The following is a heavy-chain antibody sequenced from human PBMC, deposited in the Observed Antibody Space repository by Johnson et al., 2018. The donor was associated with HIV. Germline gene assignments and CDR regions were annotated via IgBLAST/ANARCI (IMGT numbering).Heavy chain of an antibody. Sequence: QVQLVESGGGLVQPGGSLKLSCAASGFTFSSYAMHWVRQAPGKGLEWVAVISYDGSNKYYADSVKGRFTISRDNSKNTLYLQMNSLRAEDTAVYYCAREKIAAAGLDAFDLWGQGTMVTVSS. J-gene: IGHJ3*01. D-gene: IGHD6-13*01. V-gene: IGHV3-30*14. CDR3: AREKIAAAGLDAFDL. CDR2: ISYDGSNK. CDR1: GFTFSSYA.